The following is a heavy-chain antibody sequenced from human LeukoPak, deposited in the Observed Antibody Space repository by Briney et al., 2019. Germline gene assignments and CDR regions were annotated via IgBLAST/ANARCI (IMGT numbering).Heavy chain of an antibody. V-gene: IGHV4-34*01. J-gene: IGHJ4*02. CDR2: INHSGST. CDR1: GGSFSGYY. D-gene: IGHD6-13*01. Sequence: PSETLSLTCAVYGGSFSGYYWSWIRQPPGKGLEWIGEINHSGSTNYNPSLESRVTISVDTSKNQFSLKLSSVTAADTAVYYCARLAAAGNPGVDYWGQGTLVTVSS. CDR3: ARLAAAGNPGVDY.